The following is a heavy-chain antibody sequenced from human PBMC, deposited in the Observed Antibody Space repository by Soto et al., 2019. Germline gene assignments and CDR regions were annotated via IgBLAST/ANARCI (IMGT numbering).Heavy chain of an antibody. V-gene: IGHV1-46*03. CDR2: INPSGGGT. Sequence: ASVKVSCKASGYTFTNYYMHWVRQAPGQGLEWMGMINPSGGGTSYAQRFQGRVTMTSDTSTGTVYMELSSLRSEDTAVYYCARAVVMVAALDYWGQGTLVTVSS. D-gene: IGHD2-15*01. CDR3: ARAVVMVAALDY. CDR1: GYTFTNYY. J-gene: IGHJ4*02.